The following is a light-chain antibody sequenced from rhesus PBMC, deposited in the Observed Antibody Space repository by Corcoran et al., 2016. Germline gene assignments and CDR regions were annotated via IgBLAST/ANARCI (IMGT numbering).Light chain of an antibody. V-gene: IGKV1-21*01. CDR2: EAS. J-gene: IGKJ1*01. Sequence: DIQMTQSPSSLSASVGDRVTITCRASQGISNDLAWYQQKPGETPKLLFDEASTLQIGIPSRFSGSGSGTDFTLTISGLPSEDFATYYCQHYYSAPWTFGQGTKVDIK. CDR3: QHYYSAPWT. CDR1: QGISND.